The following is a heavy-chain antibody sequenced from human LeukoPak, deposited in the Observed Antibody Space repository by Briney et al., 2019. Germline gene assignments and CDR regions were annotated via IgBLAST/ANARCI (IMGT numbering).Heavy chain of an antibody. CDR3: ATGRYYGSGSYDY. CDR1: GFTFSSYE. CDR2: ISSSGSTI. Sequence: GGSLRLSCAASGFTFSSYEMNWVRQAPGKGLEWVSYISSSGSTIYYADSVKGRFTISRDNAKNSLYLQMNSLRAEDTAVHYCATGRYYGSGSYDYWGQGTLVTVSS. D-gene: IGHD3-10*01. V-gene: IGHV3-48*03. J-gene: IGHJ4*02.